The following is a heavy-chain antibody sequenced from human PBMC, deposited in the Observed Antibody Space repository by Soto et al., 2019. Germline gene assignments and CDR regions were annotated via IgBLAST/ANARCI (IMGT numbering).Heavy chain of an antibody. J-gene: IGHJ6*02. CDR1: GGSISSYY. V-gene: IGHV4-4*07. CDR2: IYTSGST. Sequence: QVQLQESGPGLVKPSETLSLTCTVSGGSISSYYWSWIRQPAGKGLEWIGRIYTSGSTNYNPPLKSRVTMSVDTSKNQFSLKLSSVTAADTAVYYCARGPSYDFWSGYPDYGMDVWGQGTTVTVSS. D-gene: IGHD3-3*01. CDR3: ARGPSYDFWSGYPDYGMDV.